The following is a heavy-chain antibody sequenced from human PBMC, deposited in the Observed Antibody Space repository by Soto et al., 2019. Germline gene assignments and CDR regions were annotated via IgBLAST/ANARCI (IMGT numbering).Heavy chain of an antibody. J-gene: IGHJ1*01. CDR3: VRDDYYDTSGYYYVGKSLQH. Sequence: GGSLRLSCAASGFTFSSYWMHWVRQAPGKGLVWVSRIHSDGSTTDYADSVKGRFTISRDNAKNTLYLQMNSLSAEDTAVYYCVRDDYYDTSGYYYVGKSLQHWGQGTLVTVSS. CDR1: GFTFSSYW. D-gene: IGHD3-22*01. CDR2: IHSDGSTT. V-gene: IGHV3-74*01.